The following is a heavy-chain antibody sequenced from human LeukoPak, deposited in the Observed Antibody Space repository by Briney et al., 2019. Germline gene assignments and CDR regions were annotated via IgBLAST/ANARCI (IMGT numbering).Heavy chain of an antibody. Sequence: GGSLRLSCAASGFTFSNYAMSWVRQAPGKGLEWVSVISSSGGSTYYADSVKGRFTISRDNSKNTLYLQMNSLRAEDTAVYYCAKDRDYYGSGSPLWGQGALVTVSS. V-gene: IGHV3-23*01. D-gene: IGHD3-10*01. CDR3: AKDRDYYGSGSPL. CDR1: GFTFSNYA. J-gene: IGHJ4*02. CDR2: ISSSGGST.